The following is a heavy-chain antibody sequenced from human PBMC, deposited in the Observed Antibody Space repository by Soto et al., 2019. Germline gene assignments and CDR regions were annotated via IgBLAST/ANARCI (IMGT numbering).Heavy chain of an antibody. CDR1: GYTFTGYY. CDR3: ARGTYYYGSGPWY. Sequence: ASVKVSCKASGYTFTGYYMHWVRQAPGQGLEWMGWINPNSGGTNYAQKFQGWVTMTRDTSISTAYMELSRLRSDDTAVYYCARGTYYYGSGPWYWGQGTLVTVSS. J-gene: IGHJ4*02. V-gene: IGHV1-2*04. CDR2: INPNSGGT. D-gene: IGHD3-10*01.